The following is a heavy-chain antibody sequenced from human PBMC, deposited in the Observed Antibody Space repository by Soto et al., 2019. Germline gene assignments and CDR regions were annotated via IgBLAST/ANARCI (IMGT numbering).Heavy chain of an antibody. V-gene: IGHV3-74*01. CDR3: ARDSPKLELDDY. CDR1: GFTFSSYW. Sequence: EVQLVESGGGLVQPGGSLRLSCAASGFTFSSYWMHWVRQAPGKGLVWVSRINSDGSSTSYADSVKGRFTISRDNAKNTLYMQMNSLRSEDTAVYYCARDSPKLELDDYWCQGTLVTVSS. J-gene: IGHJ4*01. CDR2: INSDGSST. D-gene: IGHD1-7*01.